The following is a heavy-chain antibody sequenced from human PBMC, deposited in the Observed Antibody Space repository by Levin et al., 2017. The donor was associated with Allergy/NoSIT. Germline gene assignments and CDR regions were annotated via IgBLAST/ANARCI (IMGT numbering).Heavy chain of an antibody. CDR3: ARESSAPYYFDY. J-gene: IGHJ4*02. V-gene: IGHV4-4*02. D-gene: IGHD3-10*01. CDR2: IYHSGST. Sequence: NPSETLSLTCAVSGGSISSSNWWSWVRQPPGKGLEWIGEIYHSGSTNYNPSLKSRVTISVDKSKNQFSLKLSSVTAADTAVYYCARESSAPYYFDYWGQGTLVTVSS. CDR1: GGSISSSNW.